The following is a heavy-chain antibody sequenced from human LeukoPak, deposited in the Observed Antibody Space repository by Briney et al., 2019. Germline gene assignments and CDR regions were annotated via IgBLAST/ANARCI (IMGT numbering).Heavy chain of an antibody. CDR2: IYQSGHT. Sequence: SETLSLTCSVSDYSINSGYYWGWIRQPPGKGLEWIASIYQSGHTYYNPSLKSRVTISVDTSKNQFSLRLRSVTAADTAVYYCARYLDYGGNSRVFQHWGQGTLVTVSS. V-gene: IGHV4-38-2*02. J-gene: IGHJ1*01. CDR3: ARYLDYGGNSRVFQH. D-gene: IGHD4-23*01. CDR1: DYSINSGYY.